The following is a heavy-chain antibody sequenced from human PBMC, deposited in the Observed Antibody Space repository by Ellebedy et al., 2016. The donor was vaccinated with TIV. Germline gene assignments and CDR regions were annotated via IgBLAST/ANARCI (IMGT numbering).Heavy chain of an antibody. V-gene: IGHV4-39*01. J-gene: IGHJ4*02. CDR2: IYYSGST. CDR3: ARSTMIVVVPFDY. D-gene: IGHD3-22*01. Sequence: SETLSLTCTVSGGSISSSSYWGWIRQTPGKGLEWIGSIYYSGSTYYNPSLKSRVTIPVDTSKNQFSLKLSSVTAADTAVYYCARSTMIVVVPFDYWGQGTLVTVSS. CDR1: GGSISSSSY.